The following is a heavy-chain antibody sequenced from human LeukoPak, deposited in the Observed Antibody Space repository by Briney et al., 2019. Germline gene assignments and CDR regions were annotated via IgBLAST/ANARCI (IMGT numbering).Heavy chain of an antibody. CDR3: ARVLGHPRITIFGVVIMRNWFDP. CDR1: GGSISSYH. J-gene: IGHJ5*02. D-gene: IGHD3-3*01. CDR2: INHSGST. Sequence: SETLSLTCTVSGGSISSYHWSWIRQPPGKGLEWIGEINHSGSTNYNPSLKSRVTISVDTSKNQFSLKLSSVTAADTAVYYCARVLGHPRITIFGVVIMRNWFDPWGQGTLVTVSS. V-gene: IGHV4-34*01.